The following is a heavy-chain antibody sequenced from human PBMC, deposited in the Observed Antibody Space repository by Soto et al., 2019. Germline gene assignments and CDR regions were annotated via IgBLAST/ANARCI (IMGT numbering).Heavy chain of an antibody. J-gene: IGHJ6*02. Sequence: ESLKISCKGSEYSFTTYWLAWVRQMPGKGLEWMGIIYPGDSDARYSPSFQGQVTFSADKSITTAYLQWTSLKASDTAMYYCARANGDGHDYYYGMVVWGQGTTVT. CDR1: EYSFTTYW. D-gene: IGHD2-8*01. V-gene: IGHV5-51*01. CDR3: ARANGDGHDYYYGMVV. CDR2: IYPGDSDA.